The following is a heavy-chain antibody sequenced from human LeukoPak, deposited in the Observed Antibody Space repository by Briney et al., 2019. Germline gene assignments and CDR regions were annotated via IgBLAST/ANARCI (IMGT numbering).Heavy chain of an antibody. CDR3: ARAGYSSGWYFGPFDY. J-gene: IGHJ4*02. CDR1: GFTFSSYR. V-gene: IGHV3-7*03. CDR2: IKQDGSEK. D-gene: IGHD6-19*01. Sequence: GGSLRLSCAASGFTFSSYRMSWVRQAPGKGLEWVANIKQDGSEKYYVDSVKGRFTISRDNAKNSLYLQMNSLRAEDTAVYYCARAGYSSGWYFGPFDYWGQGTLVTVSS.